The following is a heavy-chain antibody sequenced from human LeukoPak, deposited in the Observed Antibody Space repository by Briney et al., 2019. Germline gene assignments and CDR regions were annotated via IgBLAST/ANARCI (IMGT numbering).Heavy chain of an antibody. Sequence: SETLSLTCAVSGGSISSSNWWSWVRQPPGKGLEWIGEIYHSGSTNYNPSLKSRVTISVDKSKNQFSLKLSSVTAADTAVYYCARFFYYGSGSSEYNWFDPWGQGTLVTVSS. V-gene: IGHV4-4*02. J-gene: IGHJ5*02. D-gene: IGHD3-10*01. CDR3: ARFFYYGSGSSEYNWFDP. CDR1: GGSISSSNW. CDR2: IYHSGST.